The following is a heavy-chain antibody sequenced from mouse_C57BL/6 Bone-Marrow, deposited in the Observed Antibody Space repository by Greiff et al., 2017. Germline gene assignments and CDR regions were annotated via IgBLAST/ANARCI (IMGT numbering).Heavy chain of an antibody. V-gene: IGHV14-4*01. Sequence: EVQLQQSGAELVRPGASVKLSCTASGFNIKDDYMHWVKQRPEQGLEWIGWIDPENGDTEYASKFQGKATITADTSSNTTYLQLSSLTSEDTAVYYCTTGSSHPWFAYWGQGTLVTVSA. D-gene: IGHD1-1*01. CDR2: IDPENGDT. CDR3: TTGSSHPWFAY. J-gene: IGHJ3*01. CDR1: GFNIKDDY.